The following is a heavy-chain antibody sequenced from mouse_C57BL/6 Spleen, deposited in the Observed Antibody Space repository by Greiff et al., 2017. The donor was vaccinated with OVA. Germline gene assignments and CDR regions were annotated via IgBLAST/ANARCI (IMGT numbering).Heavy chain of an antibody. V-gene: IGHV1-78*01. Sequence: VKLQESDAELVKPGASVKISCKVSGYTFTDHTIHWMKQRPEQGLEWIGYIYPRDGSTKYNEKFKGKATLTADKSSSTAYMQLNSLTSEDSAVYFCATHYYGSSLRAMDYWGQGTSVTVSS. CDR2: IYPRDGST. D-gene: IGHD1-1*01. CDR1: GYTFTDHT. J-gene: IGHJ4*01. CDR3: ATHYYGSSLRAMDY.